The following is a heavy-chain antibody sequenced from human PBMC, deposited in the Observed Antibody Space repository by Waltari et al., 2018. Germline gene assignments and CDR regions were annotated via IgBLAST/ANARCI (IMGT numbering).Heavy chain of an antibody. Sequence: QLQLQLSGPGLVKPSETLSLPCTVSGVSISAPGSCWGWIRPSPGWGLESIGHFCHGGKTYYNPSLRNRLSMSEDTSKRHFSLKVSSMSAPDTAVYYCARLSAALDDFYFYDYWGLGIPVTVSS. D-gene: IGHD1-1*01. V-gene: IGHV4-39*02. CDR1: GVSISAPGSC. J-gene: IGHJ4*02. CDR3: ARLSAALDDFYFYDY. CDR2: FCHGGKT.